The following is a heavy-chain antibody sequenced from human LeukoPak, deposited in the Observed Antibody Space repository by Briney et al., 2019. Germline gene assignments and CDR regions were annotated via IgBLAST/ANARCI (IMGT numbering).Heavy chain of an antibody. D-gene: IGHD2-2*01. CDR3: ARGVGYCSSTSCYWWFDP. V-gene: IGHV3-74*01. Sequence: GGSLRLSCAASGFTFSSYWMHWVRQAPGKGLVWVSRINSDGSSTSYADSVKGRFTISRDNAKNTLYLQMNSLRAEDTAAYYCARGVGYCSSTSCYWWFDPWGQGTLVTVSS. CDR1: GFTFSSYW. CDR2: INSDGSST. J-gene: IGHJ5*02.